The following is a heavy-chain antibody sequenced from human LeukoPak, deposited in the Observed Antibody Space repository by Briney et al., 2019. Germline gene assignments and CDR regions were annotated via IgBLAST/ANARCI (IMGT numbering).Heavy chain of an antibody. CDR3: AREYCSGGGCYQDY. J-gene: IGHJ4*02. CDR1: GFTFSSYG. Sequence: PGRSLRLSCAASGFTFSSYGMHWVRQAPGKGLEWVAVISYDGSNKYYADSVKGRFTISRDNSKNTLYLQMNSLRAEDTAVYYCAREYCSGGGCYQDYWGQGTLVTVSS. D-gene: IGHD2-15*01. CDR2: ISYDGSNK. V-gene: IGHV3-30*03.